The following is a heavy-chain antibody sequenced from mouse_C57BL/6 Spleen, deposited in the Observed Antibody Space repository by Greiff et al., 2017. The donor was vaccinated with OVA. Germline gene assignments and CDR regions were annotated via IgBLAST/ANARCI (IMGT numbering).Heavy chain of an antibody. V-gene: IGHV5-16*01. CDR1: GFTFSDYY. CDR3: TSKNDDNDY. Sequence: EVHLVESEGGLVPPGSSLTLSCTASGFTFSDYYMAWVRQVPEQGLEWVANINSDGRSTYYLHSLKSRFIISRDNAKNILYLQRSSLKSEDTATYYCTSKNDDNDYWGQGTTLTVSS. CDR2: INSDGRST. D-gene: IGHD2-3*01. J-gene: IGHJ2*01.